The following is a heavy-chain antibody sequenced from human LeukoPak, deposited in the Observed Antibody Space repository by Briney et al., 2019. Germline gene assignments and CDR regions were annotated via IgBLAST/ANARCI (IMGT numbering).Heavy chain of an antibody. Sequence: SQTLSLTCTVSGGSISSGSYYWSWIRQPAGKGLEWIGRIYTSGSTNYNPSLKSRATISVDTSKNQFSLKLSSVTAADTAVYYCARHNSGYYSFWGHGTLVTVSS. CDR1: GGSISSGSYY. J-gene: IGHJ4*01. D-gene: IGHD3-22*01. V-gene: IGHV4-61*02. CDR3: ARHNSGYYSF. CDR2: IYTSGST.